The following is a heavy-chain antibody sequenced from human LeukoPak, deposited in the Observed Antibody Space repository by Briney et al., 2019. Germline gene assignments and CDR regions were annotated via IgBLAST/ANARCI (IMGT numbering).Heavy chain of an antibody. Sequence: GGSLRLSCAASGFTFSSYDIHWVRQPTGKGLEWISGIGRGGDTYYPGSVKGRFTISRENAKNSLYLQMNSLKAGDTAVYYCARVRWNYVGWFDPWGQGTLVTVSS. J-gene: IGHJ5*02. CDR1: GFTFSSYD. CDR3: ARVRWNYVGWFDP. CDR2: IGRGGDT. V-gene: IGHV3-13*01. D-gene: IGHD1-7*01.